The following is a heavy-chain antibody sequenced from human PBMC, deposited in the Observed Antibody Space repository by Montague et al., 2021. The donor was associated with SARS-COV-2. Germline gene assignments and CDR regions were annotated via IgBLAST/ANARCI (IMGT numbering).Heavy chain of an antibody. Sequence: SETLSLTCTVSGGSISSSSYYWGWIRQPPGKGLEWIGSIYYSGSTYYNPSLKSRVTISVDTSKNQFSLKLSSVTAADTAVYYCARGYGGYEDPTGFDPWGQGTLVTVSS. CDR1: GGSISSSSYY. J-gene: IGHJ5*02. D-gene: IGHD5-12*01. V-gene: IGHV4-39*01. CDR2: IYYSGST. CDR3: ARGYGGYEDPTGFDP.